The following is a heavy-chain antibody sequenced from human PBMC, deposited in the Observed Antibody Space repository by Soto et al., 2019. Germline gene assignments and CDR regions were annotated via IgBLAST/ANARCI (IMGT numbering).Heavy chain of an antibody. D-gene: IGHD3-10*01. V-gene: IGHV3-74*01. J-gene: IGHJ6*03. CDR2: INSDGSST. Sequence: GGSLRLSCAASGFTFSSYWMHWVRQAPGKGLVWVSRINSDGSSTSYADSVKGRFTISRDNAKNTLYLQMNSLRAEDTAVYYCARASYYYGSGRYTASYYYYYMDGWGKGTTVPVS. CDR1: GFTFSSYW. CDR3: ARASYYYGSGRYTASYYYYYMDG.